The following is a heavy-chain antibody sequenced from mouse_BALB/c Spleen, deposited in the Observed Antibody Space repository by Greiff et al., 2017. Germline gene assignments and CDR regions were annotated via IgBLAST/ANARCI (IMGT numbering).Heavy chain of an antibody. J-gene: IGHJ2*01. CDR3: ARGGYDYGFDD. CDR2: IYPGDGST. Sequence: QVQLQQSGPELVKPGASVKMSCKASGYTFTSYYIHWVKQRPGQGLEWIGWIYPGDGSTKYNEKFKGKTTLTADKSSSTAYMLLSSLTSEDSAIYFCARGGYDYGFDDWGQGTTLTVSS. CDR1: GYTFTSYY. D-gene: IGHD2-4*01. V-gene: IGHV1S56*01.